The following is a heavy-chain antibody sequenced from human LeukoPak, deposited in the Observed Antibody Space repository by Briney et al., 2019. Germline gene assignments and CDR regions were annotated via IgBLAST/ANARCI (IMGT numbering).Heavy chain of an antibody. CDR2: IYYSGST. D-gene: IGHD5-18*01. J-gene: IGHJ4*02. CDR3: ARHLDTAIGY. Sequence: SETLSLTCTVSGGSISSYYWSWIQQPPGKGLEWIGYIYYSGSTNYNPSLKSRVTISVDTSKNQFSLKLSSVTAADTAVYYCARHLDTAIGYWGQGTLVTVSS. CDR1: GGSISSYY. V-gene: IGHV4-59*08.